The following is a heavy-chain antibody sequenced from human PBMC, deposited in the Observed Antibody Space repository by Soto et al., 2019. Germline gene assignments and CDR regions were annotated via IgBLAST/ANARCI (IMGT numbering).Heavy chain of an antibody. Sequence: GSLRLSCAASGFTFSSYWMSWVRQAPGKGLEWVANIKQDGSEKYYVDSVKGRFTISRDNAKNSLYLQMNSLRAEDTAVYHCARLSGYSSGWYQYFQHWGQGTLVTVSS. CDR2: IKQDGSEK. CDR1: GFTFSSYW. D-gene: IGHD6-19*01. V-gene: IGHV3-7*03. J-gene: IGHJ1*01. CDR3: ARLSGYSSGWYQYFQH.